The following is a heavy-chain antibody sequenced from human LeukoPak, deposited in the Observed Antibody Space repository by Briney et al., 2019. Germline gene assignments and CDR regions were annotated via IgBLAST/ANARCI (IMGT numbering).Heavy chain of an antibody. Sequence: ASVKVSCKASGYTFTSYDINWVRQVTGQGLEWMGWMNPKSGNTGYAQKFQGRVTMTEDTSTDTAYMELSSLRSEDTAVYYCATDLGVLYYGSGRSAFAWGQGTLVTVSS. D-gene: IGHD3-10*01. CDR1: GYTFTSYD. CDR3: ATDLGVLYYGSGRSAFA. CDR2: MNPKSGNT. J-gene: IGHJ5*02. V-gene: IGHV1-8*02.